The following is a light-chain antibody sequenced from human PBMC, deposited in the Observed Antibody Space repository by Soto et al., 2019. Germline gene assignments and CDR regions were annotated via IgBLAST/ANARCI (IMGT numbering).Light chain of an antibody. CDR3: QDYGTSHPWT. CDR2: GGS. J-gene: IGKJ1*01. Sequence: EGGLRQSPGAMSLSPGEGDTLSCGASQNIRGNVLAWYRQKRGQAPRLLIYGGSSRAEGIPDRFSGRGTGTNFTLTISRLEPEDSAVYYCQDYGTSHPWTFGQGTKLEIK. V-gene: IGKV3-20*01. CDR1: QNIRGNV.